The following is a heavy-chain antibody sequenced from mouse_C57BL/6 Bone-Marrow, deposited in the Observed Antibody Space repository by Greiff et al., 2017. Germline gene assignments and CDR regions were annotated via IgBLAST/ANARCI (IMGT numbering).Heavy chain of an antibody. CDR2: INPNNGGT. J-gene: IGHJ1*03. Sequence: EVQLQQSGPELVKPGASVKISCKASGYTFTDYYMNWVKQSHGKSLEWIGDINPNNGGTSYNQKFKGKATLTVDKSSSTAYMELRSLTSEDSAVYYCARDDGYIYWYFDVWGTGTTVTVSS. CDR1: GYTFTDYY. CDR3: ARDDGYIYWYFDV. D-gene: IGHD2-3*01. V-gene: IGHV1-26*01.